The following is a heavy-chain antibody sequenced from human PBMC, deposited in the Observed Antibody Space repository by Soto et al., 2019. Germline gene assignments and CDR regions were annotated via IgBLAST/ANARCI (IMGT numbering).Heavy chain of an antibody. V-gene: IGHV1-46*01. CDR1: GYTFTSYY. CDR3: ARDHGVLSSGLIVSAEYFQH. Sequence: QVQLVQSGAEVKKPGASVKVSCKASGYTFTSYYMHWVRQAPAQGLEWMGIINPSGGSTSYAQKFQGRVTMTRDTSTSTVYMELSSLRSEETAVYYCARDHGVLSSGLIVSAEYFQHWGQGTLVTVSS. D-gene: IGHD2-15*01. J-gene: IGHJ1*01. CDR2: INPSGGST.